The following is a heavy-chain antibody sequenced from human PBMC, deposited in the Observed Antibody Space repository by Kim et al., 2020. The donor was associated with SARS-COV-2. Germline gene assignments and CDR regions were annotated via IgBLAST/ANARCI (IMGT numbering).Heavy chain of an antibody. Sequence: AKKVQGRVTITAGESTSTAYMELGSLRSEDTAVYYCARGYENYYYYGMDVWGQGTTVTVSS. CDR3: ARGYENYYYYGMDV. D-gene: IGHD1-1*01. V-gene: IGHV1-69*01. J-gene: IGHJ6*02.